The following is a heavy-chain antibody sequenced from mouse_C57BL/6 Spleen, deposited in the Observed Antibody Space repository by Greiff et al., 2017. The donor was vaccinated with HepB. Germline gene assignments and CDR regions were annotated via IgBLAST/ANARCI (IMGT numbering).Heavy chain of an antibody. D-gene: IGHD1-1*01. Sequence: EVQLQQSGPELVKPGASVKISCKASGYTFTDYYMNWVKQSHGKSLEWIGDINPNNGGTSYNQKFKGKATLTVDKSSSTAYMELRSLTSEDSAVYYCARGTTNYAMDYWGQGTSVTVSS. CDR3: ARGTTNYAMDY. J-gene: IGHJ4*01. CDR2: INPNNGGT. CDR1: GYTFTDYY. V-gene: IGHV1-26*01.